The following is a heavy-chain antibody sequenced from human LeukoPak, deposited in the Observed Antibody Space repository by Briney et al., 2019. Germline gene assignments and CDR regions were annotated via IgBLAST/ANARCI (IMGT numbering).Heavy chain of an antibody. CDR3: ARYSGYDLDAFDI. Sequence: QSGGSLRPSCAASGFTVSSNYMSWVRQAPGKGLEWVSVIYSGGSTYYADSVKGRFTVSRDNSKNTLYLQMNSLRAEDTAVYYCARYSGYDLDAFDIWGQGTMVTVSS. CDR2: IYSGGST. D-gene: IGHD5-12*01. V-gene: IGHV3-53*01. J-gene: IGHJ3*02. CDR1: GFTVSSNY.